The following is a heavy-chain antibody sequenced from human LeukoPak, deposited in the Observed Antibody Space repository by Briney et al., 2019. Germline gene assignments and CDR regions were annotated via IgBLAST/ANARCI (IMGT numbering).Heavy chain of an antibody. V-gene: IGHV3-23*01. D-gene: IGHD3-9*01. Sequence: PGGSLRLSCAASGFTFSSYAMSWVRQAPGKGLEWASAISGSGGSTYYADSVKGRFTISRDNSKNTLYLQMNSLRAEDTAVYYCAKDPYYDILTGYPFCFDYWGQGTLVTVSS. J-gene: IGHJ4*02. CDR1: GFTFSSYA. CDR3: AKDPYYDILTGYPFCFDY. CDR2: ISGSGGST.